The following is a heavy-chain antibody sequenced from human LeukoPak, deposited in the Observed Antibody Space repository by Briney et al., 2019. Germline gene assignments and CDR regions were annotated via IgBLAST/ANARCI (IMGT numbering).Heavy chain of an antibody. V-gene: IGHV4-34*01. D-gene: IGHD6-13*01. J-gene: IGHJ4*02. CDR2: INHSGST. CDR3: ARHWGEQLVYGFDY. Sequence: SETLSLTCAVYGGSFSGYYWSWIRQPPGKGLEWIGEINHSGSTNYSPSLKSRVTISVDTSKNQFSLKLSSVTAADTAVYYCARHWGEQLVYGFDYWGQGTLVTVSS. CDR1: GGSFSGYY.